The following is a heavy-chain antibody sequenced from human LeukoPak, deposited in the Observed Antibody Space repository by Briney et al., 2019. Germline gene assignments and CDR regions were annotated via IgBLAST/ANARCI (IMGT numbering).Heavy chain of an antibody. CDR1: GGTFSSYA. CDR2: INAGNGNT. V-gene: IGHV1-3*01. D-gene: IGHD1-26*01. CDR3: ARDFYSGSYYFDY. J-gene: IGHJ4*02. Sequence: ASVKVSCKASGGTFSSYAISWVRQAPGQGLEWMGWINAGNGNTKYSQKFQGRVTITRDTSASTAYMELSSLRSEDTAVYYCARDFYSGSYYFDYWGQGTLVTVSS.